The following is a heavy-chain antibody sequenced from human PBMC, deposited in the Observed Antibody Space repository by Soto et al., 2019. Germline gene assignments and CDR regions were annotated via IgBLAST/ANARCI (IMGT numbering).Heavy chain of an antibody. CDR1: GGTFSSYT. CDR2: IIPILGIA. D-gene: IGHD6-6*01. V-gene: IGHV1-69*02. Sequence: QVQLVQSGAEVKKPGSSVTVSCKASGGTFSSYTISWVRQAPGQGLEWMGRIIPILGIANYAQKFQGRVTITADKSTSTAYMELSSLRSEDTAVYYCARGIGSSSNWFDPWGQGTLVTVSS. J-gene: IGHJ5*02. CDR3: ARGIGSSSNWFDP.